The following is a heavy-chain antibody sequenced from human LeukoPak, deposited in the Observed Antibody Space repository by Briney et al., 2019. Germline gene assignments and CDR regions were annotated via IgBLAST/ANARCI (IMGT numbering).Heavy chain of an antibody. CDR3: ARERRNVGATIDW. J-gene: IGHJ1*01. CDR2: ISLNGTTT. D-gene: IGHD1-26*01. Sequence: GGTLRLSCAASGFTFSSYGMHWVRKVPGKGLVWVSLISLNGTTTSYADSVKGRFTTSRDNAKSTLYLQVNSLRAEDTAVYYCARERRNVGATIDWGGQGTLVTVSS. V-gene: IGHV3-74*01. CDR1: GFTFSSYG.